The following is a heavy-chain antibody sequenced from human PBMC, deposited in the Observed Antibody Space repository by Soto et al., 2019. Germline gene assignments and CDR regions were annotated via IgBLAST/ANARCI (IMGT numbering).Heavy chain of an antibody. CDR2: IDPSDSYT. V-gene: IGHV5-10-1*01. Sequence: GESLKISCKGSGYSFTSYWISWVRQMPGKGLEWMGRIDPSDSYTNYSPSFQGHVTISADKSISTAYLQWSSLKDSDTAMYYGARPFYITIFPTAPPRHWFDPWGRGTLVTVSP. CDR3: ARPFYITIFPTAPPRHWFDP. J-gene: IGHJ5*02. CDR1: GYSFTSYW. D-gene: IGHD3-3*01.